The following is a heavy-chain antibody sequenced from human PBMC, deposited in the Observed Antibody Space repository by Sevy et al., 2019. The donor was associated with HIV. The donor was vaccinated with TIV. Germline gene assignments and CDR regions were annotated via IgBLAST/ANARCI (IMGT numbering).Heavy chain of an antibody. CDR1: GFTFSSYS. CDR3: ARESPIAAAGTLEYFQH. Sequence: GGSLRLSCAASGFTFSSYSMNWVRQAPGKGLEWVSYISSSSSTIYYADSVKGRFTISRDNAKNSLYLQMNSLRAEDTAVYYRARESPIAAAGTLEYFQHWGQGTLVTVSS. D-gene: IGHD6-13*01. CDR2: ISSSSSTI. V-gene: IGHV3-48*01. J-gene: IGHJ1*01.